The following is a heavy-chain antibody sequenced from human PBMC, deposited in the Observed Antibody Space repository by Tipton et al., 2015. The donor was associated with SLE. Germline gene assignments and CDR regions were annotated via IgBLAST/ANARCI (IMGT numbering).Heavy chain of an antibody. V-gene: IGHV4-4*07. D-gene: IGHD2-21*01. Sequence: TLSLTCTVSGGSIIGYYWSWIRQPAGKGPEWIGRIYTGGRTIHNPSLNSRVTMSLDTSKNQISLKLTSVTAADTAVYYCARDWGGEALDFWGQGTLVTVSS. J-gene: IGHJ4*02. CDR2: IYTGGRT. CDR1: GGSIIGYY. CDR3: ARDWGGEALDF.